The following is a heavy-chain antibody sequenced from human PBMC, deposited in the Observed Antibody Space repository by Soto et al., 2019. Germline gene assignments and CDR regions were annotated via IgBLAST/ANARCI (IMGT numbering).Heavy chain of an antibody. CDR1: GGSISSYY. J-gene: IGHJ4*02. V-gene: IGHV4-59*01. CDR2: IYYSGST. CDR3: ARDAARYPPGVNYFDY. D-gene: IGHD3-9*01. Sequence: SETLSLTCTVSGGSISSYYWSWIRQPPGKGLEWIGYIYYSGSTNYNPSLKSRVTISVDTSNNQFSLKLSSVTAADTAVYYCARDAARYPPGVNYFDYWGQGTLVTVSS.